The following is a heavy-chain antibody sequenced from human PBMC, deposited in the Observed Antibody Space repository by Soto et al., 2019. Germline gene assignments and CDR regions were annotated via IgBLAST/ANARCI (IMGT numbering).Heavy chain of an antibody. CDR1: GFTFSSNA. J-gene: IGHJ2*01. CDR2: IGRTGTNT. CDR3: ARVYGGSSGLYWYFDF. Sequence: EVQLLESGGDLAQPGGSLRLSCAASGFTFSSNAMSWVRQAPGKGLEWVSTIGRTGTNTYYADSVKGRFTISRDNSKNTLDVQMNSLRAEDTAVYYCARVYGGSSGLYWYFDFWGRGTLVTVSS. V-gene: IGHV3-23*01. D-gene: IGHD6-6*01.